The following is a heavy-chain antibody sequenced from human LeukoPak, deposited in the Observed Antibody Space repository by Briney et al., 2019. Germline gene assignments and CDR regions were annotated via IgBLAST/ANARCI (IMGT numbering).Heavy chain of an antibody. D-gene: IGHD5-18*01. CDR1: GFTFSSLP. J-gene: IGHJ4*02. CDR3: ATYSYGLRSFDY. CDR2: IDERRTV. V-gene: IGHV3-48*02. Sequence: GGPLRLSCAASGFTFSSLPMNWVRQAPRKGLEWVANIDERRTVNYADSVKGRFTISRDNAKNSLYLQMNGLRDEDTAVYYCATYSYGLRSFDYWGRGTLVTVSS.